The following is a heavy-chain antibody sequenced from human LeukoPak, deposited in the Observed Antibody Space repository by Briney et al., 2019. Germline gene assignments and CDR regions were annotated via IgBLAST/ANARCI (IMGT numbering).Heavy chain of an antibody. V-gene: IGHV3-21*04. CDR3: ARLVSNWFDP. J-gene: IGHJ5*02. CDR1: GFTFSSYS. CDR2: ISNSSSYI. Sequence: GGSLRLSCAASGFTFSSYSMNWVRQAPGKGLEWVSSISNSSSYIYYADSVKGRFTISRDNAKKSLYLQMNSLRAEDTAVYYCARLVSNWFDPWGQGTLVTVSS. D-gene: IGHD1-26*01.